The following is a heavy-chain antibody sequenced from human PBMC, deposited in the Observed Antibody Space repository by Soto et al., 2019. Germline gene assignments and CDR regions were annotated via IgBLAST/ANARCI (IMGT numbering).Heavy chain of an antibody. CDR1: GGSISSGGYY. V-gene: IGHV4-31*03. Sequence: SETLSLTCTVSGGSISSGGYYWSWIRQHPGKGLEWIGYIYYSGSTYYNPALKSRVTISVDTSKNQFSLKLSSVTAADTAVYYCARALGKDGYNYGFDYWGQGTLVTVSS. D-gene: IGHD5-12*01. CDR3: ARALGKDGYNYGFDY. J-gene: IGHJ4*02. CDR2: IYYSGST.